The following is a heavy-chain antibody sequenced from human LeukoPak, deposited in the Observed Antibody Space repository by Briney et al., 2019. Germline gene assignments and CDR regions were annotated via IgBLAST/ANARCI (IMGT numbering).Heavy chain of an antibody. D-gene: IGHD4-23*01. J-gene: IGHJ4*02. CDR3: AKDILRWSFDY. CDR1: GFTVFNYA. CDR2: INGGNDAT. V-gene: IGHV3-23*01. Sequence: PRGSLRLSCAASGFTVFNYAMAWVRQAPGKGLEWVSAINGGNDATNYANSVKGRFTISRDNSKNTLYLQMNNLRAEDTAVYYCAKDILRWSFDYWGQGSLVTVSS.